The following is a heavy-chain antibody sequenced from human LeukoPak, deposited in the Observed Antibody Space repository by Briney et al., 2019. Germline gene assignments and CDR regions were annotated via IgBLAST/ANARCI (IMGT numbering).Heavy chain of an antibody. CDR3: ARGDAEFDY. Sequence: SETLSLTCTVSGGSISSYYWSWIRQPAGKGLKWIGRIYTSGTTNYNPSLNSRATMSEATSKNQFSLKLSSVSAADTAVYYCARGDAEFDYWGQGTLVTVSS. J-gene: IGHJ4*02. V-gene: IGHV4-4*07. D-gene: IGHD2-21*02. CDR1: GGSISSYY. CDR2: IYTSGTT.